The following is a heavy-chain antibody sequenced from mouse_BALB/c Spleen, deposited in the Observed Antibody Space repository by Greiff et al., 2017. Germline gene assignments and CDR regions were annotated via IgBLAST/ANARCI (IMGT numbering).Heavy chain of an antibody. CDR3: TRGGSSHYYAMDY. D-gene: IGHD1-1*01. V-gene: IGHV5-6-4*01. J-gene: IGHJ4*01. CDR1: GFTFSSYT. CDR2: ISSGGSYT. Sequence: EVQRVESGGGLVKPGGSLKLSCAASGFTFSSYTMSWVRQTPEKRLEWVATISSGGSYTYYPDSVKGRFTISRDNAKNTLYLQMSSLKSEDTAMYYCTRGGSSHYYAMDYWGQGTSVTVSS.